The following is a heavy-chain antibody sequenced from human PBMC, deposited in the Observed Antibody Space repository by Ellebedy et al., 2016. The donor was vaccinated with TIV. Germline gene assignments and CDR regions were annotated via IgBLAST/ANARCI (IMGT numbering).Heavy chain of an antibody. CDR2: IKSKTDGGTT. V-gene: IGHV3-15*01. J-gene: IGHJ3*02. CDR3: TTGWPPLDAFDI. Sequence: GGSLRLXXAASGFTFSNAWMSWVRQAPGKGLEWVGRIKSKTDGGTTDYAAPVKGRFTISRDDSKNTLYLQMNSLKTEDTAVYYCTTGWPPLDAFDIWGQGTMVTVSS. D-gene: IGHD2-15*01. CDR1: GFTFSNAW.